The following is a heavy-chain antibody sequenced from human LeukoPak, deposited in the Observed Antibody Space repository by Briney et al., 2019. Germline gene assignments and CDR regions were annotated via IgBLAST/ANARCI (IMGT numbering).Heavy chain of an antibody. CDR1: GFIFSHYW. CDR2: IKQDGSEK. D-gene: IGHD2-15*01. Sequence: PGGSLRLSCAASGFIFSHYWMTWVRQAPGKGLEWVANIKQDGSEKYYVDSVLGRFMISRDNAKNSVSLQMNSLRVEDSAIYYCARGCCGRGGCCSGGSCYNWFDPWGQGTLVTVSS. V-gene: IGHV3-7*01. CDR3: ARGCCGRGGCCSGGSCYNWFDP. J-gene: IGHJ5*02.